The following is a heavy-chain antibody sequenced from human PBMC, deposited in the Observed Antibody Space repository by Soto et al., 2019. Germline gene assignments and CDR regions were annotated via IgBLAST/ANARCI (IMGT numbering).Heavy chain of an antibody. V-gene: IGHV4-30-2*01. CDR2: IYHSGST. Sequence: SETLSLTCAVSGGSISSGGYSWSWIRQPPGKGLEWIGYIYHSGSTYYNPSLKSRVTISVDRSKNQFSLKLSSVTAADTAVYYCARGHYVSGSYYRRWGQGTLVTVS. CDR1: GGSISSGGYS. J-gene: IGHJ4*02. CDR3: ARGHYVSGSYYRR. D-gene: IGHD3-10*01.